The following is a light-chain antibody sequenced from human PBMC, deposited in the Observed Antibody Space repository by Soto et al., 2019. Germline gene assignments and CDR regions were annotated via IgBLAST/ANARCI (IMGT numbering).Light chain of an antibody. Sequence: QDVLTKPPSASGTPGQTVTISCSGSSSNIGSNYVYWYQQLPGTAPKLLIYKNNQRPSGVPDRFSGSKSGTSASLAISGLRSEDEADYYCATWDDSLSGYVCGTGTKVTVL. J-gene: IGLJ1*01. CDR3: ATWDDSLSGYV. CDR1: SSNIGSNY. CDR2: KNN. V-gene: IGLV1-47*01.